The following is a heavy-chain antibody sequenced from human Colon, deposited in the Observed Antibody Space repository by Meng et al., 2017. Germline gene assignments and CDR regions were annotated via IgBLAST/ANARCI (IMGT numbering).Heavy chain of an antibody. D-gene: IGHD6-13*01. CDR3: ARGISAAGLFDY. J-gene: IGHJ4*02. Sequence: QVQLQLWGAGLLKPSETLSLTCAVYGGSFSGYYWTWSRQRPGTGLEYLGYIHYSGSTYNNPSLMSRSTMSVDTSKNQFSLRLSSVTAADTALYYCARGISAAGLFDYWGQGTLVTVSS. CDR1: GGSFSGYY. V-gene: IGHV4-34*04. CDR2: IHYSGST.